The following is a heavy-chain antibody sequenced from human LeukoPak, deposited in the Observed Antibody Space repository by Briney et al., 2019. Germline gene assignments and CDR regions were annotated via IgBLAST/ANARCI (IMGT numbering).Heavy chain of an antibody. V-gene: IGHV4-30-4*01. CDR2: IYYSGST. CDR3: ARGSARRHYFDY. CDR1: GGSISSGDYY. Sequence: PSETLSLTCTVSGGSISSGDYYWSWIRQPPGKGLEWIGYIYYSGSTYYNPSLKSRVTISVDTSKSQFSLKLSSVTAADTAVYYCARGSARRHYFDYWGQGTLVTVSS. J-gene: IGHJ4*02. D-gene: IGHD6-25*01.